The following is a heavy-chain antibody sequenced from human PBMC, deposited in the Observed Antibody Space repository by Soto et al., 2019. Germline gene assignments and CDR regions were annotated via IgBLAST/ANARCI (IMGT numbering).Heavy chain of an antibody. D-gene: IGHD4-17*01. J-gene: IGHJ4*02. Sequence: GASVKVCCKASVYTFTSNDINWVRQATGQGLEWMGWMNPNSGNTGYAQKFQGRVTITRDTSASTAYMELSSLRSEDTAVYYCAAFATYGDYFDYWGQGTLVTVSS. CDR3: AAFATYGDYFDY. CDR2: MNPNSGNT. CDR1: VYTFTSND. V-gene: IGHV1-8*03.